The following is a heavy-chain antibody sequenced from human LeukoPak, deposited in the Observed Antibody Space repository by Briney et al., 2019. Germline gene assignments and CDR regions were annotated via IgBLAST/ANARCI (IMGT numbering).Heavy chain of an antibody. D-gene: IGHD6-6*01. CDR3: AREDGSSSNDAFDI. CDR2: INHSGNT. Sequence: SETLSLTCAVYGGSFSGYYWSWIRQPPGKGLEWIGEINHSGNTKYNPSLKSRVTISVDTSKNQFSLKLSSVTAADTAVYYCAREDGSSSNDAFDIWGQGTMVTVSS. J-gene: IGHJ3*02. CDR1: GGSFSGYY. V-gene: IGHV4-34*01.